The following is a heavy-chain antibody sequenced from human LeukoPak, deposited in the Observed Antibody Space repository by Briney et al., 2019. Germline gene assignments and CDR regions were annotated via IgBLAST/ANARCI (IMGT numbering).Heavy chain of an antibody. J-gene: IGHJ6*02. CDR3: ARGRVATYYYYYYGMDV. Sequence: ASVKVSCKASGYTFTSYDINWVRQATGQGLEWMGWMNPNSGNTGYAQKFQGRVTMTRNTSISTAYMELSSLRFEDTAVYYCARGRVATYYYYYYGMDVWGQGTTVTVSS. CDR1: GYTFTSYD. V-gene: IGHV1-8*01. D-gene: IGHD2-15*01. CDR2: MNPNSGNT.